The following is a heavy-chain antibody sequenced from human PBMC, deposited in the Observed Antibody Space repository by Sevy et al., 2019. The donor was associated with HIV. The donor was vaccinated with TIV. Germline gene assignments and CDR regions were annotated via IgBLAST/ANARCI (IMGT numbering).Heavy chain of an antibody. J-gene: IGHJ4*02. D-gene: IGHD1-1*01. CDR2: LKSKASGGTL. CDR3: TRWKGDHSIFDY. CDR1: GFTFGDYA. V-gene: IGHV3-49*04. Sequence: GGSLRLSCAASGFTFGDYAMNWVRQAPGKGLEWVAFLKSKASGGTLHHAASVQGRFTISRDDSKNIAYLQMNDLKTEDTAVYYCTRWKGDHSIFDYWGQGALVTVSS.